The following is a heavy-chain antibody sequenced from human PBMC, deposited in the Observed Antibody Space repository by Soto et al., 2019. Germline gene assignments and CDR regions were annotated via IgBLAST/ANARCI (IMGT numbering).Heavy chain of an antibody. Sequence: ASVKVSCKASGYTFTSYGISWVRQAPGQGLEWMGWISAYNGNTNYAQKLQGRVTMTTDTSTSTAYMELRSLRSDDTAVYYCARDVAIVVVPAAKDYYYYYGMDVWGQGTTVTAP. CDR1: GYTFTSYG. CDR2: ISAYNGNT. D-gene: IGHD2-2*01. J-gene: IGHJ6*02. CDR3: ARDVAIVVVPAAKDYYYYYGMDV. V-gene: IGHV1-18*01.